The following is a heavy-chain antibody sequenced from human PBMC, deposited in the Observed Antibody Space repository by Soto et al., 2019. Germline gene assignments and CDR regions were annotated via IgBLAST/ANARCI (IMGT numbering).Heavy chain of an antibody. J-gene: IGHJ6*03. D-gene: IGHD4-17*01. CDR3: AKGGDYGDYGIYMDV. Sequence: EVQLVESGGKWVQPGGSLRLSCSASGFTFSSYPLLWVRQAPGKGLEYVSTISRDGRNTYFADSVKGRFTISRDNSENSLYLHMSSLRVEDTAVYYCAKGGDYGDYGIYMDVWGKGTTVTVSS. V-gene: IGHV3-64D*08. CDR1: GFTFSSYP. CDR2: ISRDGRNT.